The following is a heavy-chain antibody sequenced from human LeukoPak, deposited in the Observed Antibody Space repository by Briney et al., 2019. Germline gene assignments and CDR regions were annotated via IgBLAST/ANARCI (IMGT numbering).Heavy chain of an antibody. Sequence: PGGSLRLSCAASGFTFSSYEMNWVRQAPGKWLEWLSYISSSGSSIYYADSVKGRFTISRDNAKNSLYLQMNSLRAEDTAVYYCARALVPRAFDIWCQGTMVTVSS. CDR3: ARALVPRAFDI. V-gene: IGHV3-48*03. J-gene: IGHJ3*02. D-gene: IGHD6-6*01. CDR1: GFTFSSYE. CDR2: ISSSGSSI.